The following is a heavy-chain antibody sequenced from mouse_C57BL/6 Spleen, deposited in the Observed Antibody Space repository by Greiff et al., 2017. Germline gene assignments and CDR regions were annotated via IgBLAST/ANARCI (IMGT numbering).Heavy chain of an antibody. V-gene: IGHV1-64*01. CDR1: GYTFTSYW. Sequence: QVQLQQPGAELVKPGASVKLSCKASGYTFTSYWMHWVKQRPGQGLEWIGMIHPNSGSTNYNEKFKSKATLTVDKSSSTAYMQLSSLTSEDSAVYYCAPQGDVIYYAMDYWGQGTSVTVSS. CDR2: IHPNSGST. CDR3: APQGDVIYYAMDY. D-gene: IGHD3-2*02. J-gene: IGHJ4*01.